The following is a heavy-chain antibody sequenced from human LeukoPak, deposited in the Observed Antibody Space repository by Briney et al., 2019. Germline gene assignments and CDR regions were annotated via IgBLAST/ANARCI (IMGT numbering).Heavy chain of an antibody. V-gene: IGHV4-39*01. CDR1: NGSITSTSY. D-gene: IGHD4-17*01. CDR2: MSSGGSA. Sequence: SETLSLTCFVSNGSITSTSYWAWIRQSPGKGLEWIGTMSSGGSAYYKTSLKSRVTISVDTSKTQLSLRLTSVTAADTAVYYCARQGGGDFVDSWGQGTLVSVS. J-gene: IGHJ4*02. CDR3: ARQGGGDFVDS.